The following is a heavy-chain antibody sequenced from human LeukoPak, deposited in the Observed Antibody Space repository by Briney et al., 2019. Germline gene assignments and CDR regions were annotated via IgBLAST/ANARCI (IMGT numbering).Heavy chain of an antibody. J-gene: IGHJ4*02. CDR1: GYTCTGYY. CDR2: INPNSGGT. D-gene: IGHD3-10*01. Sequence: ASVKVSCKASGYTCTGYYMHWVRQAPGQGLEWMGRINPNSGGTNYAQKFQGRVTMTRDTSISTAYMELSRLRSDDTAVYYCARAYTMVQGSVVGYWGQGTLVTVSS. CDR3: ARAYTMVQGSVVGY. V-gene: IGHV1-2*06.